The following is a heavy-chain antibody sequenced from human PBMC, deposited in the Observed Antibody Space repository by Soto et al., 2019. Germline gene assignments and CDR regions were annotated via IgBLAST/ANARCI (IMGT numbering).Heavy chain of an antibody. CDR2: IPHDGSYQ. D-gene: IGHD4-17*01. V-gene: IGHV3-33*01. J-gene: IGHJ4*02. CDR1: GFTFSNHG. CDR3: VRDYDYDDNGLDY. Sequence: QVQLVESGGGVVQPGRSLRLSCAASGFTFSNHGMHWVREAAGKGLEWVAVIPHDGSYQYYADSVKSRFTISRDNSKNMLYLQMNSLRAEDTAVYTCVRDYDYDDNGLDYWGQRHLVTVS.